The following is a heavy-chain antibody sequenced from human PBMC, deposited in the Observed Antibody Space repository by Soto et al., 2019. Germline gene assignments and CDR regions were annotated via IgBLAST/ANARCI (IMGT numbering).Heavy chain of an antibody. Sequence: QVQLVESGGGVVQPGRSLRLSSVATGFTFSGYTVHWVRQAPGKGLEWVTLISYNGGKRYYADSVKGRFSISRDNSKDTVYLQMDSLKTEDTGLYYCARDNIGYGPAFDYWGQGTLVTVSS. J-gene: IGHJ4*02. CDR2: ISYNGGKR. CDR3: ARDNIGYGPAFDY. CDR1: GFTFSGYT. V-gene: IGHV3-30-3*01. D-gene: IGHD5-12*01.